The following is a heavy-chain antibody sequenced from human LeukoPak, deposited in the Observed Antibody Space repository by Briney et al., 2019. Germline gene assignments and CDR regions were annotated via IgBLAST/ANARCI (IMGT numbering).Heavy chain of an antibody. D-gene: IGHD2/OR15-2a*01. CDR2: IRGDGATR. Sequence: GGSLRLSCAASGFTFSTYAMTWVRQAPGKGLEWVSAIRGDGATRFYADSVKGRFTVSRDNSKNTLYLQVNSLRVEDTAVYYCAKDQYRDYFRGADYWGQGTLVTVSS. V-gene: IGHV3-23*01. J-gene: IGHJ4*02. CDR3: AKDQYRDYFRGADY. CDR1: GFTFSTYA.